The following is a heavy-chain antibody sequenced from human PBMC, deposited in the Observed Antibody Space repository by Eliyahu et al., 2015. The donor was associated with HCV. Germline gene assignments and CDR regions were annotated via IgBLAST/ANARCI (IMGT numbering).Heavy chain of an antibody. Sequence: QVQLQESGPGLVKPSETLSLTCXXXGGPSPXXXWSWIRPPPGKGLEXIGYXHXSGSTNYNPSLKSRVTISVDTSKNQFSLNLASVTAADTAVYYCASGGGGIAVTGTGGWFDPWGQGTLVTVSS. CDR1: GGPSPXXX. J-gene: IGHJ5*02. D-gene: IGHD6-19*01. V-gene: IGHV4-59*01. CDR3: ASGGGGIAVTGTGGWFDP. CDR2: XHXSGST.